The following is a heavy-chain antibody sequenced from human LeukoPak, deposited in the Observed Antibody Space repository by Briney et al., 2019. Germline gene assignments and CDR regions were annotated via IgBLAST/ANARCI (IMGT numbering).Heavy chain of an antibody. Sequence: ASVRVSCKASGYTFTSYAMNWVRQAPGQGLEWMGRINTNTGNPTYAQGFTGRFVFSLDTSVSTAYLQISSLKAEDTAVYYCARGAYSSGWYYFDYWGQGTLVTVSS. CDR1: GYTFTSYA. CDR3: ARGAYSSGWYYFDY. V-gene: IGHV7-4-1*02. D-gene: IGHD6-19*01. J-gene: IGHJ4*02. CDR2: INTNTGNP.